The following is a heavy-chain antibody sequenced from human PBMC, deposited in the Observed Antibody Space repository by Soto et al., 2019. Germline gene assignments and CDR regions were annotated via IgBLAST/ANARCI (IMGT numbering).Heavy chain of an antibody. V-gene: IGHV1-46*01. D-gene: IGHD3-16*01. CDR3: ARNGGSGLDI. CDR1: GYAFTTYY. CDR2: MNPSGGST. J-gene: IGHJ3*02. Sequence: QVQLVQSGAEVNEPGASVKVSCKASGYAFTTYYLHWVRQAPGQGLEWMGFMNPSGGSTSYSRNFQGRVTMTRETSTGTVYVELGSLGSEDTAVYYWARNGGSGLDIWGQGTMVTVAS.